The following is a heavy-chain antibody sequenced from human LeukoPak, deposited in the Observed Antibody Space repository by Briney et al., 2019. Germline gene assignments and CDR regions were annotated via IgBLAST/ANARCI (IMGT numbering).Heavy chain of an antibody. CDR3: ARERGDCSGGSCYVDAFDI. J-gene: IGHJ3*02. V-gene: IGHV1-69*01. D-gene: IGHD2-15*01. Sequence: SVKVSFKASGGTFSSYAISWVRQAPGQGLEWMGGIIPIFGTANYAQKFQGRVTITADESTSTAYMELSSLRSEDTAVYYCARERGDCSGGSCYVDAFDIWGQGTMVTVSS. CDR1: GGTFSSYA. CDR2: IIPIFGTA.